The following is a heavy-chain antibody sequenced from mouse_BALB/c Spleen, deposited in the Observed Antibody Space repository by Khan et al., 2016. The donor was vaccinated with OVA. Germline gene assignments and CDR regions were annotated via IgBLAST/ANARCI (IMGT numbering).Heavy chain of an antibody. CDR1: GLSLTNYG. CDR3: ASIYYGYDWFTY. J-gene: IGHJ3*01. V-gene: IGHV2-3*01. Sequence: QVQLKESGPGLVAPSQSLSITCTVSGLSLTNYGISWIRQPPGKGLEWLGVIWGDGSTHYHSALISRLSINKDNSKSQVFLKLNSLQTDDTATYYCASIYYGYDWFTYWGQGTLVTVSA. D-gene: IGHD2-2*01. CDR2: IWGDGST.